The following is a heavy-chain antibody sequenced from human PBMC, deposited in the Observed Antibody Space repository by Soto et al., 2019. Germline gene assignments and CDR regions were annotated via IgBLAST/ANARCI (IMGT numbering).Heavy chain of an antibody. Sequence: QVQLQQWGAGLLKPSETLSLTCAVYGGSFSGYYWSWIRQPPGKGLEWIGEINHSGSTNYNPSLKSRVTISVDTSKNQFSLKLSSVTAADTAVYYCARRPLTTVVEVIIDYCGQGTLVTVSS. CDR3: ARRPLTTVVEVIIDY. CDR2: INHSGST. CDR1: GGSFSGYY. V-gene: IGHV4-34*01. D-gene: IGHD4-17*01. J-gene: IGHJ4*02.